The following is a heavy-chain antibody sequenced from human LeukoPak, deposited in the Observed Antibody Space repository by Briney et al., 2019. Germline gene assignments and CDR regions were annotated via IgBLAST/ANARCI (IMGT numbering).Heavy chain of an antibody. CDR2: ITSSGTYI. CDR3: ARVFDVDYFSATGYSDY. Sequence: GGSLRLSCAASGFSFNSFSMNWVRQAPGRGLEWVSYITSSGTYIYYADSVRGRFTISRDNARNSPYLQMDSLTAEDTAIYYCARVFDVDYFSATGYSDYWGQGVLVTVS. V-gene: IGHV3-21*06. J-gene: IGHJ4*02. CDR1: GFSFNSFS. D-gene: IGHD2/OR15-2a*01.